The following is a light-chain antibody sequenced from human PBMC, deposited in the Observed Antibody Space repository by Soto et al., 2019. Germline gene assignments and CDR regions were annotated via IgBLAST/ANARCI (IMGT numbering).Light chain of an antibody. V-gene: IGKV3-11*01. Sequence: EVVLTHSPSTLSLSPVEGATLSCRASQSIGNYLAWYQQKPGQAPRLLIYATSNRATGIPARFSGSGSGTDFTLTISSLEPDDFAVYYCQQRSSWPFTFGPGTKVDIK. CDR3: QQRSSWPFT. CDR1: QSIGNY. CDR2: ATS. J-gene: IGKJ3*01.